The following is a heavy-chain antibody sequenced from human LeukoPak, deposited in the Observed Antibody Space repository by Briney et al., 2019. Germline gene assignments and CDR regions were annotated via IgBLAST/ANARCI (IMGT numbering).Heavy chain of an antibody. V-gene: IGHV4-39*07. J-gene: IGHJ4*02. CDR3: ARTQRLQSYYFDY. CDR1: GGSISSSSYY. Sequence: SETLSLTCTVSGGSISSSSYYWGWIRQPPGKGLEWIGSIYYSGSTYYNPSLKSRVTISVDTSKNQFSLKLSSVTAADTAVYYCARTQRLQSYYFDYWGQGTLVTVSS. CDR2: IYYSGST. D-gene: IGHD4-11*01.